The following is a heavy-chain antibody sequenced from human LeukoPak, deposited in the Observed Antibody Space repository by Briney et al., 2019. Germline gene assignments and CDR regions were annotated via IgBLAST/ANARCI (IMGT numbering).Heavy chain of an antibody. CDR1: GFTFSNYW. D-gene: IGHD1-26*01. V-gene: IGHV3-23*01. CDR2: ISAGGGNT. Sequence: GGSLRLSCAASGFTFSNYWIQWVRQAPGKGLEWVSAISAGGGNTYYADSVKGRFTISRDNSKNTLFLEMNSLRAEDTAVYYCARGSGSSDFDYWGQGTLVTVSS. CDR3: ARGSGSSDFDY. J-gene: IGHJ4*02.